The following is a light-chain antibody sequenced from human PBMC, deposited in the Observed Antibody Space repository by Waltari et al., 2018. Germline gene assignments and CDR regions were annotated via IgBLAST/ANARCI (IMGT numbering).Light chain of an antibody. CDR3: CSYAGGDTLI. V-gene: IGLV2-23*02. Sequence: SALTQPASVSGSPGQSITISCTGTCSDVGGYSRVPWSQQHPGKAPTVIIYEVTKRPSGVSNRFSGSKSGNTASLTISGLQAEDEADYYCCSYAGGDTLIFGGGTKLTVL. CDR2: EVT. CDR1: CSDVGGYSR. J-gene: IGLJ2*01.